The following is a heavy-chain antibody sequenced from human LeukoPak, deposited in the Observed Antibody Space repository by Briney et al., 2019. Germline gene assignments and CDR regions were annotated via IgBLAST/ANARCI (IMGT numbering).Heavy chain of an antibody. CDR2: IYRGGST. D-gene: IGHD3-22*01. CDR3: ARGGAVPSSGYTNYFDY. V-gene: IGHV3-66*01. CDR1: GFTVISTH. Sequence: GGSLRLSCAVSGFTVISTHMSWVRQAPGKGPEWVSIIYRGGSTYYTDSVRGRFTIARDEFKNTVHLQMNSLRAEDTAVYYCARGGAVPSSGYTNYFDYWGQGTLVTASS. J-gene: IGHJ4*02.